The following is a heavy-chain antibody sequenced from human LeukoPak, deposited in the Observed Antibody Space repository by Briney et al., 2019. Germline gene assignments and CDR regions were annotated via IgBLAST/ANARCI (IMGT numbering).Heavy chain of an antibody. V-gene: IGHV4-4*09. D-gene: IGHD1-20*01. J-gene: IGHJ4*02. CDR2: ISASGNT. Sequence: SETLSLTCTVSGDSISSSYWNWIRQTPGKGLEWIGFISASGNTNYNPSLKSRIIISVDMSKNQFSLKLSSVTAADTAVYYCARLIPGTTGLRKNYFDYWGQGTLVTVSS. CDR3: ARLIPGTTGLRKNYFDY. CDR1: GDSISSSY.